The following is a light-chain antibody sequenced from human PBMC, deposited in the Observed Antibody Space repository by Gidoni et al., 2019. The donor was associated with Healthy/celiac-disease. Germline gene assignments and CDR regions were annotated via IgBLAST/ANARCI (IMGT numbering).Light chain of an antibody. J-gene: IGKJ1*01. CDR3: QQYNNWPWT. CDR1: QSVSSN. V-gene: IGKV3-15*01. Sequence: DIVMTQSPATLSVSPGERATLSCRASQSVSSNLAWYQQKPGQAPRLLIYGASTRATSIPARFSGSGSGTEFTLTISSLQSEDVAVYYCQQYNNWPWTFGQGTKVEIK. CDR2: GAS.